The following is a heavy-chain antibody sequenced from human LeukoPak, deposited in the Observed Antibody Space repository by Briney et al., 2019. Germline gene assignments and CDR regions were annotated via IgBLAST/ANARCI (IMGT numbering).Heavy chain of an antibody. CDR3: VRDFSLTRLERPFDY. V-gene: IGHV3-7*01. CDR2: IKQDGSEK. Sequence: GGSLRLSCAASGFTFSSYWMSWVRQAPGKGLEWVANIKQDGSEKYSVGSVKGRFTISRDNAKNSLYLQMNSLRAEDTAVYYCVRDFSLTRLERPFDYWGQGTLVTVSS. CDR1: GFTFSSYW. D-gene: IGHD1-1*01. J-gene: IGHJ4*02.